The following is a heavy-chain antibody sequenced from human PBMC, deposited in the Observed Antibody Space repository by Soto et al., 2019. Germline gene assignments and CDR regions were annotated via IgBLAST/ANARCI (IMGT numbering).Heavy chain of an antibody. D-gene: IGHD3-22*01. J-gene: IGHJ6*04. V-gene: IGHV1-69*12. CDR3: ARGDATKIVVTTYYGMDV. CDR1: GGSLSNYG. CDR2: IIPVFGTP. Sequence: QVQLVQSGAEVKKPGSSVKVSCKASGGSLSNYGISWVRQAPGQGLEWMGAIIPVFGTPNYAQKFQDRVTLTADEATTIVYMEVRGLTSEDTAMYYCARGDATKIVVTTYYGMDVWGKGTKVTVSS.